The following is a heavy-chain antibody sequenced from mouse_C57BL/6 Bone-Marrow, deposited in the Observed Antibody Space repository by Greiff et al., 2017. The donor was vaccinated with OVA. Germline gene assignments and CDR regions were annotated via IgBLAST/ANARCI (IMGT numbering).Heavy chain of an antibody. CDR1: GFTFSSYA. CDR3: ARGLYYYGSSHYYAMDY. CDR2: ISDGGSYT. Sequence: EVHLVESGGGLVKPGGSLKLSCAASGFTFSSYAMSWVRQTPEKRLEWVATISDGGSYTYYPDNVKGRCTISRDNAKNNLYLQMSHLKSEDTAMYYCARGLYYYGSSHYYAMDYWGQGTSVTVSS. J-gene: IGHJ4*01. V-gene: IGHV5-4*01. D-gene: IGHD1-1*01.